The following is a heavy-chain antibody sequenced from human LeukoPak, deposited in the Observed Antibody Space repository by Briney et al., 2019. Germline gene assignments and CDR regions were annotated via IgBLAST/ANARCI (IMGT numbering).Heavy chain of an antibody. J-gene: IGHJ4*02. CDR2: ISSNGDST. Sequence: GGSLRLSCSVSGFTFSNYAMHWVRQAPGKGLQYVSSISSNGDSTYYAASVKGRFTISRDNSKSTLYLQMSSLRAEDTAVYYCVKDRWIDYWGQGALVTVSS. V-gene: IGHV3-64D*06. CDR1: GFTFSNYA. D-gene: IGHD5-24*01. CDR3: VKDRWIDY.